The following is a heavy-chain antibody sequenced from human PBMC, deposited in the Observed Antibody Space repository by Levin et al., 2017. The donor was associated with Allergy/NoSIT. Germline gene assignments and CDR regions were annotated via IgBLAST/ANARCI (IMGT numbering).Heavy chain of an antibody. CDR2: ISYGGSYI. CDR3: ARGATGDYDSSGYYHLYYYDGMDV. V-gene: IGHV3-21*01. J-gene: IGHJ6*02. Sequence: GGSLRLSCAASGFTFSSYSMNWVRQAPGKGPEWVSSISYGGSYIYYADSVKGRFTISRDNAKNSLYLQMNSLRAEDTAVYYCARGATGDYDSSGYYHLYYYDGMDVWGQGTTVTVSS. D-gene: IGHD3-22*01. CDR1: GFTFSSYS.